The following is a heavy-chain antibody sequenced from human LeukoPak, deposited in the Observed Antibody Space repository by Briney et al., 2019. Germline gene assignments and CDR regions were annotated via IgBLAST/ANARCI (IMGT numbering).Heavy chain of an antibody. CDR1: GFTFSSYA. Sequence: GGSLRLSCAASGFTFSSYAVHWVRQAPGKGLEWVAVISYDGSNKYYADSVKGRFTISRDNSKNTLYLQMNSLRAEDTAVYYCAREKAVQLKFSLDYWGQGTLVTVSS. CDR2: ISYDGSNK. CDR3: AREKAVQLKFSLDY. D-gene: IGHD1-1*01. J-gene: IGHJ4*02. V-gene: IGHV3-30-3*01.